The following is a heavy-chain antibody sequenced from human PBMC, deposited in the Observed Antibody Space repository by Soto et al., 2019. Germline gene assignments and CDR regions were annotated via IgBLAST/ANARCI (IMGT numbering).Heavy chain of an antibody. Sequence: QVQLVESGGGLVKPGGSLRLSCAASGFTFSDYFMSWIRQAPGRGLERVSYISSSGSAIYYADSVKGRFTISRDNARNSLYLQMHSLRPEDTAVYYCARDRGQLVLDHWGQGTLVTVSS. CDR3: ARDRGQLVLDH. D-gene: IGHD6-6*01. J-gene: IGHJ4*02. V-gene: IGHV3-11*01. CDR1: GFTFSDYF. CDR2: ISSSGSAI.